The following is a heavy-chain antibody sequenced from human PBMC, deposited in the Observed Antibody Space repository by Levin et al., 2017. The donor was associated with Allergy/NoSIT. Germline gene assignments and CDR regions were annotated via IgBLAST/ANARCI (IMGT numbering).Heavy chain of an antibody. V-gene: IGHV3-53*01. D-gene: IGHD3-10*01. J-gene: IGHJ6*02. CDR1: GFTISSNY. CDR2: IYSGGST. CDR3: ARRRGELLKNYYYGMDV. Sequence: GGSLRLSCAASGFTISSNYMSWVRQAPGKGLEWVSVIYSGGSTYYADSVKGRFTISRDNSKNTLYLQMNSLRAEDTAVYYCARRRGELLKNYYYGMDVWGQGTTVTVSS.